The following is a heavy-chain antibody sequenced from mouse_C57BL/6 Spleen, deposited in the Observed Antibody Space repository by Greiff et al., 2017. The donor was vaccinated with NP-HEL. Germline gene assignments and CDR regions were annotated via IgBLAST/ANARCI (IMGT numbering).Heavy chain of an antibody. CDR1: GYTFTSYW. CDR2: IDPSDSYT. Sequence: QVQLQQPGAELVKPGASVKLSCKASGYTFTSYWMQWVKQRPGQGLEWIGEIDPSDSYTNYNQKFKGKSTLTVDTSSSTAYMQLSSLTSEDSAVYYGAGLFLRYWGQGTTLTVSS. J-gene: IGHJ2*01. V-gene: IGHV1-50*01. CDR3: AGLFLRY. D-gene: IGHD1-1*01.